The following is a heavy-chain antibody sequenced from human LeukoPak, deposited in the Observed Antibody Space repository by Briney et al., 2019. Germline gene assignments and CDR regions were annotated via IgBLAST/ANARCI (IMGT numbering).Heavy chain of an antibody. CDR2: INHSGST. CDR1: GGSFSGYY. Sequence: SETLSLTCAVYGGSFSGYYWSWIRQPPGKGLEWIGEINHSGSTNYNPSLKSRVTISVDTSKNQVSLKLSSVTAAGTAVYYCARGRWSLLWFGESSFHPWGQGTLVTVSS. D-gene: IGHD3-10*01. CDR3: ARGRWSLLWFGESSFHP. J-gene: IGHJ5*02. V-gene: IGHV4-34*01.